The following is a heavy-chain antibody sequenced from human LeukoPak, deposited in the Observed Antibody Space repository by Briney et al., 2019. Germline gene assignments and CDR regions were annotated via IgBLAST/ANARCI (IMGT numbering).Heavy chain of an antibody. CDR2: IAYNGIP. CDR3: ARERHGHPFDS. J-gene: IGHJ4*02. Sequence: KPSETLSLTCTVSGGSINSDYWTWIRQSPGKGLEWIGYIAYNGIPNYNPSLKSRLTISRDTSKNQFSLNLSSVTAADTAAYYCARERHGHPFDSWGQGTLVTVSS. V-gene: IGHV4-59*01. CDR1: GGSINSDY.